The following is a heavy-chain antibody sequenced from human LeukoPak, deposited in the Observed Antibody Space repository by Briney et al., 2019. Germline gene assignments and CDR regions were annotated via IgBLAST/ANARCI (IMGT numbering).Heavy chain of an antibody. J-gene: IGHJ6*02. CDR2: IRSKAYGATT. V-gene: IGHV3-49*04. D-gene: IGHD3-9*01. CDR3: ARGPIWLYSGMDV. CDR1: GFTLGDHA. Sequence: PGGSLRLSCTGSGFTLGDHAMGSVRQAPGKGLEWVGFIRSKAYGATTEYAASVKGRFTISRDDSKSIAYLQMNSLMTEDTAVYYCARGPIWLYSGMDVWGQGTTVTVFS.